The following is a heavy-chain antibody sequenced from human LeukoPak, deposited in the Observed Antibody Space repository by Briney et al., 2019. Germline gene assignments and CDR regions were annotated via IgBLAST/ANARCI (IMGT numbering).Heavy chain of an antibody. Sequence: GGSLRLSCAASGFTFSTYAMHWVRQAPGEGLEYVSAVSSSGVGTYYANSVKGRFTISRDNAKNSLYLQMNSLRAEDTAVYYCAREYYYGSGSYFEFGTYYHYMDVWGKGTTVTVSS. J-gene: IGHJ6*03. CDR3: AREYYYGSGSYFEFGTYYHYMDV. D-gene: IGHD3-10*01. CDR1: GFTFSTYA. V-gene: IGHV3-64*01. CDR2: VSSSGVGT.